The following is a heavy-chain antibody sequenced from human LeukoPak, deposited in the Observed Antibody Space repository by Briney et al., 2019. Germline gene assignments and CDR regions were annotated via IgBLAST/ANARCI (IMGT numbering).Heavy chain of an antibody. J-gene: IGHJ5*02. Sequence: AGGSLRLSCAASGFTFSNYWMIWVRQVPGKGLEWVANIKQDGSEKRYADSVRGRFTVSRDNAHTSLYLQMSSLRAEDTALYFCARASDPWLQLTWGQGTLVTVSS. D-gene: IGHD5-24*01. CDR1: GFTFSNYW. CDR3: ARASDPWLQLT. CDR2: IKQDGSEK. V-gene: IGHV3-7*05.